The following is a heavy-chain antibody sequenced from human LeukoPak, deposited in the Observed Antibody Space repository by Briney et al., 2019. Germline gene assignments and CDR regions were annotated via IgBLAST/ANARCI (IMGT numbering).Heavy chain of an antibody. V-gene: IGHV3-48*03. J-gene: IGHJ3*02. CDR2: ISRSVSTI. Sequence: GGSLRLSCAASGFTFSSYEMNWVRQAPGKGREWVSYISRSVSTIYYADSVKGRFTISRDNAKNSLYLQMHSLRAEDTAVYYCERAYCSSTSCYDAFDMWGQGTMVTVPS. D-gene: IGHD2-2*01. CDR3: ERAYCSSTSCYDAFDM. CDR1: GFTFSSYE.